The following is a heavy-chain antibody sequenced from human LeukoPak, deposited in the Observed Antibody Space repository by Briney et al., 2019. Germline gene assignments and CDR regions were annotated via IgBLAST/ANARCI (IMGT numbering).Heavy chain of an antibody. D-gene: IGHD3-10*01. CDR1: GFTFSNYA. J-gene: IGHJ6*02. Sequence: GASLRLSCAASGFTFSNYAMSWVRQAPGKGLEWVSAITGSGGNTYYADSVKGRFTVSRDNAKNSLFLQMNSLRVEDTAVYYCARVNYYGSGRSGMDVWGQGTTVTVSS. CDR3: ARVNYYGSGRSGMDV. CDR2: ITGSGGNT. V-gene: IGHV3-23*01.